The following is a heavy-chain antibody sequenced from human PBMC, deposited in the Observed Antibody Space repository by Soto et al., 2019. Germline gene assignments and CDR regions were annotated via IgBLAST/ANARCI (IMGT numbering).Heavy chain of an antibody. Sequence: QVQLQQWGAGLLKPSETLSLTCAVYGGSFSGYYWSWIRQPPGKGLEWIGEINHSGSTNYNPSLKSRVTISVDTSKNQFSLKLSSVTAAATAVYYCARGVWFGEFDAFDIWGQGTMVTVSS. CDR2: INHSGST. CDR1: GGSFSGYY. J-gene: IGHJ3*02. D-gene: IGHD3-10*01. CDR3: ARGVWFGEFDAFDI. V-gene: IGHV4-34*01.